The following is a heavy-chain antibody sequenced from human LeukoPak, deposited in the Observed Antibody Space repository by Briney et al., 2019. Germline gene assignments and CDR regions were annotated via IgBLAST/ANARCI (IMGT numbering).Heavy chain of an antibody. Sequence: ASVKVSCKASGYTFTSYGISWVRQAPGQGLEWMGWISAYNGNTNYAQKLQGRVTMTTDTSTSTAYMELRSLRSDDTAVYYCARGPYCSSTSCYTFHYWGQGTLVTVSS. J-gene: IGHJ4*02. D-gene: IGHD2-2*02. V-gene: IGHV1-18*01. CDR1: GYTFTSYG. CDR3: ARGPYCSSTSCYTFHY. CDR2: ISAYNGNT.